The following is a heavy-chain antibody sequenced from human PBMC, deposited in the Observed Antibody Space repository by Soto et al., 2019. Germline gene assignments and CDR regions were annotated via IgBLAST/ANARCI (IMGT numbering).Heavy chain of an antibody. CDR2: IYNNGST. J-gene: IGHJ4*02. V-gene: IGHV4-61*01. Sequence: PSETLSLTSTVSGDSVSSEHTYWSWIRQPPGKGLEWIGNIYNNGSTNYNNSIRSQDIISMDTTKNKITQKMNYTTDADTAVYYCARGMDNSKVGWWGQGTLVTVS. CDR3: ARGMDNSKVGW. D-gene: IGHD1-1*01. CDR1: GDSVSSEHTY.